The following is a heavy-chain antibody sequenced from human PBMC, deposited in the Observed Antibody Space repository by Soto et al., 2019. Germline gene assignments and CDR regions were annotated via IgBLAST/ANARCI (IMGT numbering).Heavy chain of an antibody. CDR1: GFTFSSYG. CDR3: AKDLYAFSNYYGMDV. D-gene: IGHD3-3*02. V-gene: IGHV3-30*18. CDR2: ISYDGNNK. Sequence: HPGGSLRLSCAASGFTFSSYGMHWVRQAPGKGLEWVAFISYDGNNKNYADSVKGRFTISRDNSKNTLYLQMNSLRVEDTGVHYCAKDLYAFSNYYGMDVWGQGTTVTVSS. J-gene: IGHJ6*02.